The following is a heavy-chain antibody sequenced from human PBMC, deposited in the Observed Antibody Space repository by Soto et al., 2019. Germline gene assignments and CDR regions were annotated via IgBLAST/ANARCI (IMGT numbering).Heavy chain of an antibody. CDR3: AREKYSSGWYPDY. CDR2: IRSSSSYI. Sequence: EVQLVESGGGLVKPGGSLRLSCAASGFTFRSYSMNWVRQAPGKGLEWVSSIRSSSSYIDYADSVKGRFTISRDNAKNSLYLQMNSLRAEDTAVYYCAREKYSSGWYPDYWGQGTLVTVSS. D-gene: IGHD6-19*01. V-gene: IGHV3-21*01. J-gene: IGHJ4*02. CDR1: GFTFRSYS.